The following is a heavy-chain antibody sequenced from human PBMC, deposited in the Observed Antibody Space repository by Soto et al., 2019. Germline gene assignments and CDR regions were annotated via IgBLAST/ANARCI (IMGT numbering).Heavy chain of an antibody. CDR2: IIPMFGTP. CDR1: GGTFSSSA. Sequence: QVQLVQSGAEVKKPGSSVKVSCKASGGTFSSSAINWVRQAPGQGLEWIGLIIPMFGTPNYAQKFQGRVTITADESTSTVYMELSSLKSEDTAVYSCAIERDDINAWSTDALDIWGQGTMVTVSS. CDR3: AIERDDINAWSTDALDI. J-gene: IGHJ3*02. D-gene: IGHD3-9*01. V-gene: IGHV1-69*01.